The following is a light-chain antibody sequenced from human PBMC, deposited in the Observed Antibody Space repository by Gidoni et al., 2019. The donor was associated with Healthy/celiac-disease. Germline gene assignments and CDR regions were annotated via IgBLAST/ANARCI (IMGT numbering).Light chain of an antibody. V-gene: IGLV1-40*01. CDR3: QSYDSSLSGYV. CDR2: GNS. J-gene: IGLJ1*01. Sequence: QSVLTQPPSVSGATGQRVTIPCTGRSSNIGAGYDVHWYQQLPGTAPKLLIYGNSNRPSGVPDRFSGSKSGTSASLAITGLQAEDEADYYCQSYDSSLSGYVFGTGTKVTAL. CDR1: SSNIGAGYD.